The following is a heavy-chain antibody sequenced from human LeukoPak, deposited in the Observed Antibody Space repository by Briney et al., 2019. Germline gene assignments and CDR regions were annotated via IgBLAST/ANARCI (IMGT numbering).Heavy chain of an antibody. Sequence: ASVKVSCKASGYSFMDYDISWVRQATGQGLEWMGWMNPKSGNTGYAEKFQGRVAMPRDTSVGTAYMELSSLRSEDTAVYYCARNSGLADCWGQGTLVTVSS. CDR1: GYSFMDYD. D-gene: IGHD5-12*01. J-gene: IGHJ4*02. CDR2: MNPKSGNT. V-gene: IGHV1-8*01. CDR3: ARNSGLADC.